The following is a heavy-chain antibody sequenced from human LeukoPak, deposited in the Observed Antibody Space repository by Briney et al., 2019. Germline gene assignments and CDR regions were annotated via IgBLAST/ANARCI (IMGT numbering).Heavy chain of an antibody. CDR3: ARDFYHSGTNWYDVFDV. D-gene: IGHD1-1*01. CDR1: GGSISSSY. V-gene: IGHV4-59*01. J-gene: IGHJ3*01. Sequence: SETLSLTCTVSGGSISSSYWSWIRQPPGKGLEWIGYIYYSGSTNYNPSLKSRVTISVDTSKNQFSLKLSSVTAADTAVYYCARDFYHSGTNWYDVFDVWGQGTMVTVSS. CDR2: IYYSGST.